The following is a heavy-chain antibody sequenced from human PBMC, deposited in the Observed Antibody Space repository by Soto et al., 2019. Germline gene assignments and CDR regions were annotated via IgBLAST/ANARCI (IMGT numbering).Heavy chain of an antibody. Sequence: PGGSLRLSCAASGFTFSSYSMNWVRQAPGKGLEWVSSISSSSSYIYYADSVKGRFTISRDNAKNSLYLQMNSLRAEDTAVYYCASLPAADDYYYYYGMDVWGQGTTVTVS. CDR1: GFTFSSYS. J-gene: IGHJ6*02. V-gene: IGHV3-21*01. D-gene: IGHD2-2*01. CDR2: ISSSSSYI. CDR3: ASLPAADDYYYYYGMDV.